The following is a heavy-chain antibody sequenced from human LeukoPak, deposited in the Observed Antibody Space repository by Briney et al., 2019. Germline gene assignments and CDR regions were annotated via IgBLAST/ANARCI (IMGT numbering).Heavy chain of an antibody. V-gene: IGHV4-34*01. J-gene: IGHJ4*02. CDR3: ARGHYDYVWGSYRYSPPFFDY. Sequence: KASETLSLTCAVYGGSFSGYYWSWIRQPPGKGLEWIGEINHSGSTNYNPSLKSRVTISVDTSKNQFSLKLSSVTAADTAVYYCARGHYDYVWGSYRYSPPFFDYWGQGTLVTVSS. D-gene: IGHD3-16*02. CDR2: INHSGST. CDR1: GGSFSGYY.